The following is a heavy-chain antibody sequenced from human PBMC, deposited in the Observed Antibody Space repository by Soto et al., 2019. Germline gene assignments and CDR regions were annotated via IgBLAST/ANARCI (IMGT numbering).Heavy chain of an antibody. V-gene: IGHV4-59*01. CDR2: MYNTGST. J-gene: IGHJ6*02. D-gene: IGHD2-21*02. Sequence: SATLSLTSTVSGGSISGYYWSWIRQPPGKGLEWIGYMYNTGSTVYNPSFKSRVTLSVDTSKNQFSLKLNSVTAADTAVYYCARDLWGYCGTDCYPLDVWGQGTTVT. CDR1: GGSISGYY. CDR3: ARDLWGYCGTDCYPLDV.